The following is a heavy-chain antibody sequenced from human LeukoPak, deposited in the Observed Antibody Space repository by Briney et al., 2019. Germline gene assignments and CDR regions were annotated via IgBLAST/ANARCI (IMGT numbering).Heavy chain of an antibody. CDR3: ARGMGATTQALFDS. CDR2: IDTAGAT. Sequence: GGSLRLPCAASGFTFSAFDMHWVRQVTGKRLEWVSGIDTAGATYYPGSVKGRFTISRENAKNSLYLHMNGLRAGDTAVYYCARGMGATTQALFDSWGQGALVAVSS. CDR1: GFTFSAFD. D-gene: IGHD1-26*01. V-gene: IGHV3-13*01. J-gene: IGHJ4*02.